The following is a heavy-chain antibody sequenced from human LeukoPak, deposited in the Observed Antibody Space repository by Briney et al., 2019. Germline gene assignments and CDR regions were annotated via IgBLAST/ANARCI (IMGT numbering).Heavy chain of an antibody. CDR1: GGTFSSYT. J-gene: IGHJ6*03. D-gene: IGHD2-2*01. V-gene: IGHV1-69*02. CDR2: IIPILGIA. CDR3: AIVVVPANMDV. Sequence: SVKVSCKASGGTFSSYTISWVRQAPGHGLEWMGRIIPILGIANYAQKLQGRVTITADKSTSTAYMELSSLRSEDTAVYYCAIVVVPANMDVWGKGTTVTVSS.